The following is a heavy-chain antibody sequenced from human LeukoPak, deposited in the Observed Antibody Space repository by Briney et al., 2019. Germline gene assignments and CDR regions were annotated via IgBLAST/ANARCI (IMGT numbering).Heavy chain of an antibody. CDR2: INTHSAGT. Sequence: ASVKVSCKSSGYTFIGNYIQWVRQAPGQGLEWMWWINTHSAGTNYAQNFQGRVTMTSDTSITTAYMELSGLRSDDTAMYYCARDVQWGLLDYWGQGTPVTVSS. J-gene: IGHJ4*02. CDR1: GYTFIGNY. D-gene: IGHD2-21*02. V-gene: IGHV1-2*02. CDR3: ARDVQWGLLDY.